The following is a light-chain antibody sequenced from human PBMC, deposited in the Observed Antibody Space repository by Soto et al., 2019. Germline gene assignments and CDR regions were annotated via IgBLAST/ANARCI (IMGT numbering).Light chain of an antibody. CDR1: SSDVGYYNS. CDR2: DVS. J-gene: IGLJ2*01. Sequence: QSALTQPASVSGSPGQSITISCTGTSSDVGYYNSVSWYQRHPGKVPKLIIYDVSSRPSGVSNRFSGFKSGNTASLTISGLQAEDEADYYYSSYPCRETHVLFGGGTKLTVL. CDR3: SSYPCRETHVL. V-gene: IGLV2-14*03.